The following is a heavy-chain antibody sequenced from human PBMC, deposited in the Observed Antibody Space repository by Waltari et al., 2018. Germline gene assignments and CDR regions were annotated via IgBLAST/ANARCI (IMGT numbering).Heavy chain of an antibody. CDR2: INHSPNS. Sequence: QVHLQQWGAGLLRPSETLSLICAVYGGSLRCFYWGWIRQPPGKGLEWIGEINHSPNSNYNPSLRSRVHMSIDTSQNQFSLQLTSVTAADTGVYYCVRLEDCTGPGGNCYSGAPFAVDVWGQGTTVTVPS. CDR1: GGSLRCFY. J-gene: IGHJ6*02. D-gene: IGHD2-8*02. V-gene: IGHV4-34*01. CDR3: VRLEDCTGPGGNCYSGAPFAVDV.